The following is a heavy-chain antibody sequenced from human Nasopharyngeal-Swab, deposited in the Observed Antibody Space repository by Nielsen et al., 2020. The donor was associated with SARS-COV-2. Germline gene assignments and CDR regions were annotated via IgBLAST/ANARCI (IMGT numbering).Heavy chain of an antibody. CDR2: IHYSGST. CDR3: ARQSSSSWYGAFDV. CDR1: GGSISSYY. Sequence: SETLSLTCTVSGGSISSYYWSWIRQPPGKGLEWIGYIHYSGSTNYNPSLKTRVTMSADTSKNQFSLKLSSVTAADTAIYYCARQSSSSWYGAFDVWGRGTLVTVSS. J-gene: IGHJ3*01. D-gene: IGHD6-13*01. V-gene: IGHV4-59*08.